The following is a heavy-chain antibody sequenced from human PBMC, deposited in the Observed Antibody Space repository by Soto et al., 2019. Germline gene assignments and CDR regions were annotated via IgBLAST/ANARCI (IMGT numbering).Heavy chain of an antibody. J-gene: IGHJ6*02. D-gene: IGHD2-15*01. Sequence: GGSLRLSCAASGFTFSSYWMSWVRQAPGNGLEWVANIKQDGIEKYYVDSVKGRFTISRDNAKNSLYLQMNSLRAEDTAVYYCARVPAMVVATLDYYYYGMDVWGQGTTVTVSS. CDR1: GFTFSSYW. CDR2: IKQDGIEK. CDR3: ARVPAMVVATLDYYYYGMDV. V-gene: IGHV3-7*03.